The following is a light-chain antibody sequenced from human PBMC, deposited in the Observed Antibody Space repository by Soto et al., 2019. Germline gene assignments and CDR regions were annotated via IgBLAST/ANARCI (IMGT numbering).Light chain of an antibody. CDR2: DAS. J-gene: IGKJ5*01. CDR1: QDISNY. Sequence: DIQMTQSPSSLSASVGDRVTITCQASQDISNYLNWYQQKLGKAPKLLIYDASNLETGVPSRFSGGGSGTDFTFTISSLQTEDIATYYCQQYSHLITFGQGTRLEIK. V-gene: IGKV1-33*01. CDR3: QQYSHLIT.